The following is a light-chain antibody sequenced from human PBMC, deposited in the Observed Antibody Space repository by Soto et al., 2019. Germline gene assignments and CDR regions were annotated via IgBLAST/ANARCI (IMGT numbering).Light chain of an antibody. Sequence: DVERTQSPSTLSGSVVGRVTVTCRASQAISSWLAWYQQKPGKGPKLLIYAASSLQSGVPSRFSGSGSGTDFTLTISSLQPEDFATYYCQQSYSTPLTFGGGTKVDIK. CDR2: AAS. J-gene: IGKJ4*01. CDR3: QQSYSTPLT. V-gene: IGKV1-39*01. CDR1: QAISSW.